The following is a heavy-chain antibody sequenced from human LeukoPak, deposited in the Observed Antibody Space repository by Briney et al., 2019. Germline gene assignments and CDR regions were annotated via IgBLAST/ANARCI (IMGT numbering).Heavy chain of an antibody. Sequence: PGGSLTLSCTTTGFTFNNYWMYWVRQAPGKGLMWVSRIKSDGTGITYTDSVEGRFTISRDNAKNTLYLQMNSLRDEDTAVYYCVRGQTIDYWGQGTLVTVSS. CDR1: GFTFNNYW. CDR3: VRGQTIDY. V-gene: IGHV3-74*01. D-gene: IGHD3-3*01. J-gene: IGHJ4*02. CDR2: IKSDGTGI.